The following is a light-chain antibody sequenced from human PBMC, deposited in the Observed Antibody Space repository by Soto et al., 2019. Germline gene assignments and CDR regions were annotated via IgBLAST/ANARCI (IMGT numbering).Light chain of an antibody. CDR1: SSDVGSYNY. V-gene: IGLV2-14*01. Sequence: QSALTQPASVSGSPGQSITISYTRTSSDVGSYNYVSWYQHHPGKAPKLIIYEVSKRPSGVSNRLSGSKSGNTASLTISGLQAEDEADYYCSSYSSSSTLGVFGTGPNVTVL. CDR3: SSYSSSSTLGV. CDR2: EVS. J-gene: IGLJ1*01.